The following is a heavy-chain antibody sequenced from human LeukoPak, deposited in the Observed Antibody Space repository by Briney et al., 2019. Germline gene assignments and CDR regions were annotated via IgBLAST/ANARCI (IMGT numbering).Heavy chain of an antibody. Sequence: SETLSLTCTVSGGSISSYYWSWIRQPPGKGLEWIGYIYYSGSTNYNPSLKSRVTISVDTSKNQFSPKLSSVTAADTAVYYCARGPSRRWSGYWDFDYWGQGTLVTVSS. CDR1: GGSISSYY. J-gene: IGHJ4*02. CDR2: IYYSGST. CDR3: ARGPSRRWSGYWDFDY. V-gene: IGHV4-59*12. D-gene: IGHD3-3*01.